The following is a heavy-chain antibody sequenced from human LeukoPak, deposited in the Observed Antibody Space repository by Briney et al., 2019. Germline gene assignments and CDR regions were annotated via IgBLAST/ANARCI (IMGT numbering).Heavy chain of an antibody. Sequence: SETLSLPCTVSGGSISSSTYYWDWIRQPPGKGLEWFGNFYKSGSTSYHPSLKSRVTISGDTSKNQFSLKLSSVTAADTAVYYCARHSGYENAFDIWGQGTIVTVSS. V-gene: IGHV4-39*01. CDR1: GGSISSSTYY. D-gene: IGHD5-12*01. J-gene: IGHJ3*02. CDR2: FYKSGST. CDR3: ARHSGYENAFDI.